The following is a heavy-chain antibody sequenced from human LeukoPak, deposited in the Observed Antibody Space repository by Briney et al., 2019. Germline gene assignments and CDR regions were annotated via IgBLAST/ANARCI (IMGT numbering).Heavy chain of an antibody. V-gene: IGHV4-4*07. J-gene: IGHJ4*02. CDR1: GGSISSYY. CDR3: AGGGESYGSGSPPFDY. CDR2: IYTSGST. D-gene: IGHD3-10*01. Sequence: SETLSLTCTVSGGSISSYYWSWIRQPAGKGLEWIGRIYTSGSTNYNPSLKSRVTMSVDTSKNQFSLKLSSVTAADTAVYYCAGGGESYGSGSPPFDYWGQGTLVTVSS.